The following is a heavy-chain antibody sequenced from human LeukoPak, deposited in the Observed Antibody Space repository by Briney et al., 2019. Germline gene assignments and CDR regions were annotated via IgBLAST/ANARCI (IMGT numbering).Heavy chain of an antibody. J-gene: IGHJ6*02. Sequence: ASVKVSCKVSGYTLTELSMHWVRQAPGKGLGWMGGFDPEDGETIYAQKFQGRVTMTEDTSTDTAYIELSSLRSEDTAVYYCATGYDYVCYGMDVWGQGTTVTVSS. CDR3: ATGYDYVCYGMDV. V-gene: IGHV1-24*01. D-gene: IGHD3-16*01. CDR2: FDPEDGET. CDR1: GYTLTELS.